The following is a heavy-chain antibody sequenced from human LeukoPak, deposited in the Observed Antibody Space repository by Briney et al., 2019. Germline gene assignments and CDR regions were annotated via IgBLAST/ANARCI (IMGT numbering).Heavy chain of an antibody. D-gene: IGHD4-23*01. CDR2: FSGSGGST. Sequence: GGSLRLSCAASGFTFSSYAMSWVRQAPGKGLECISGFSGSGGSTYYADSVKGRFTISRDNSKNTLYLQMNSLRGEDTAVYYCARHVSGRWELFFDSWGQGALVTVSS. J-gene: IGHJ4*02. V-gene: IGHV3-23*01. CDR1: GFTFSSYA. CDR3: ARHVSGRWELFFDS.